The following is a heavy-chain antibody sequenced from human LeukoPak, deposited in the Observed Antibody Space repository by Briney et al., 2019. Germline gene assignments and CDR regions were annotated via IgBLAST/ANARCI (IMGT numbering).Heavy chain of an antibody. D-gene: IGHD6-19*01. CDR1: GFTLGDYW. J-gene: IGHJ4*02. V-gene: IGHV3-33*08. CDR2: IWYDGSNK. CDR3: ASSIAVAGSFDY. Sequence: GGSLRLSCAASGFTLGDYWMSWVRQAQGKGLEWVAVIWYDGSNKYYADSVKGRFTISRDNSKNTLYLQMNSLRAEDTAVYYCASSIAVAGSFDYWGQGTLVTVSS.